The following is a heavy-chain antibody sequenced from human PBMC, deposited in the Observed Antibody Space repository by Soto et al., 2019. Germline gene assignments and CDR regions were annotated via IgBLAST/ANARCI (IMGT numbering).Heavy chain of an antibody. D-gene: IGHD3-22*01. CDR2: ITPLFGTA. V-gene: IGHV1-69*13. J-gene: IGHJ4*02. CDR3: AIQFDYATSGYYYAY. Sequence: SVKVSCKASGGAFSRNTVSWVRQAPGQGLEWMGGITPLFGTASYAQKFQGRVTITADESTNTAYMELSRLRSEDTAVYYCAIQFDYATSGYYYAYWRKGTLVTVSS. CDR1: GGAFSRNT.